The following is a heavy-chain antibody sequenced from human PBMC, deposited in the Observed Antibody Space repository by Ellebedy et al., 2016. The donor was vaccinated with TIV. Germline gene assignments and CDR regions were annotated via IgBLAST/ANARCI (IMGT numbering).Heavy chain of an antibody. Sequence: GGSLRLSXAASRFTFSDYYMSWIRQAPGKGLEWVSYISSSGSTIYYADPVKGRFTISRDNAKNSLYLQMNSLRAEDTAVYYCARAPRAGYYYYYGMDVWGQGTTVTVSS. CDR1: RFTFSDYY. J-gene: IGHJ6*02. CDR3: ARAPRAGYYYYYGMDV. CDR2: ISSSGSTI. V-gene: IGHV3-11*01.